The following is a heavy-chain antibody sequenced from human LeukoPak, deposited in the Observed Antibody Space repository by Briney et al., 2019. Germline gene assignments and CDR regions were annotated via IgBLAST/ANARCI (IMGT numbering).Heavy chain of an antibody. J-gene: IGHJ4*02. Sequence: GGSLRLSCAASGFTFDDYAMHWVRQAPGKGLEWVSLITWDGGSTYYADSVKGRFTISRDNSKNSLYLQMNSLRTEDTALYYCAKGKNTGSYLSHVDYWGQGTLVTVSS. CDR1: GFTFDDYA. D-gene: IGHD3-10*01. V-gene: IGHV3-43*01. CDR2: ITWDGGST. CDR3: AKGKNTGSYLSHVDY.